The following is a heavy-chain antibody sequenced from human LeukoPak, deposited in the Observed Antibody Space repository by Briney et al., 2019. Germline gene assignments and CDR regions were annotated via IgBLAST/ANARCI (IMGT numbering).Heavy chain of an antibody. CDR2: INPNSGDT. Sequence: ASVKVSCKASGYTFIGYYMHWVRQAPGQGLEWMGWINPNSGDTNYAQKFQGRVTMTRDTSISTAYMELSRLRSDDTAVYYCARVLIAASLCYWGQGTLVTVSS. D-gene: IGHD6-13*01. V-gene: IGHV1-2*02. CDR3: ARVLIAASLCY. J-gene: IGHJ1*01. CDR1: GYTFIGYY.